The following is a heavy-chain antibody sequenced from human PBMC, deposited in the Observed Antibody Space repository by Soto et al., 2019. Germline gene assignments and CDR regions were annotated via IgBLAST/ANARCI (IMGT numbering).Heavy chain of an antibody. CDR1: GGSISSSRYY. Sequence: PSETLSLTCTVSGGSISSSRYYWGWIRQPPGKGLEWIGSMYYRGSTYYNPSLKSRVTISVDTSKNQFSLKLSSVTAADTAVYYCARQTMYYDFWSGPNWIDLSGQATLVTVSS. J-gene: IGHJ5*02. V-gene: IGHV4-39*01. D-gene: IGHD3-3*01. CDR2: MYYRGST. CDR3: ARQTMYYDFWSGPNWIDL.